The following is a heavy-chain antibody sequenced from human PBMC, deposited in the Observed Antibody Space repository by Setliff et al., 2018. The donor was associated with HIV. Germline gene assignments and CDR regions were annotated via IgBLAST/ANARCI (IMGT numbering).Heavy chain of an antibody. Sequence: GESLKISCKGSGYSFTTYWIGWVRQMPGKGLEWMGIIYPGHSDTTYSPSFQGQVTVSADSSISTAYLQWSSLKASDTAMYYCARITSPYNNTWFPALFWGQGTLVTVSS. D-gene: IGHD3-16*01. CDR3: ARITSPYNNTWFPALF. CDR2: IYPGHSDT. J-gene: IGHJ4*02. CDR1: GYSFTTYW. V-gene: IGHV5-51*01.